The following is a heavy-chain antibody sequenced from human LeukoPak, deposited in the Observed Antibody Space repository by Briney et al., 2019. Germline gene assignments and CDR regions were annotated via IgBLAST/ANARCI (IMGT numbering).Heavy chain of an antibody. V-gene: IGHV4-39*01. CDR3: ASKRSGYYSGFFDY. CDR2: IYYSGST. CDR1: GGSISSSDYY. J-gene: IGHJ4*02. D-gene: IGHD3-22*01. Sequence: SETLSLTCTVSGGSISSSDYYWGWIRQPPGRGLEWIGSIYYSGSTYYSPSLKSRVTISVDTSKNQFSLKLSSLTAADTAVYYCASKRSGYYSGFFDYWGQGTLVTVSS.